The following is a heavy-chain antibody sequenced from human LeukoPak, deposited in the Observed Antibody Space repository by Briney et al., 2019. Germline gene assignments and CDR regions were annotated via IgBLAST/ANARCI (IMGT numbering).Heavy chain of an antibody. CDR1: GFTFTSYG. J-gene: IGHJ4*01. CDR2: ISLTADTR. D-gene: IGHD5-24*01. CDR3: AKGGPRDGYNDFDY. Sequence: GGSLRLSCAASGFTFTSYGMTWVRQAPGQGLDWVSAISLTADTRFYADSVKGRFTISRDNSKNTVYLQMNSLRAEDTAVYYCAKGGPRDGYNDFDYWGHGTLVTVSS. V-gene: IGHV3-23*01.